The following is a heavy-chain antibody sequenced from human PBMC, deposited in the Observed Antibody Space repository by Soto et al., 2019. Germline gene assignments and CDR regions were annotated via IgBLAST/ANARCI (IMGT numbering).Heavy chain of an antibody. J-gene: IGHJ6*02. V-gene: IGHV3-33*01. CDR3: ARDDIPGIAVATYGMDV. Sequence: PRGSLLVACASSGFIFSNFGMRWVRQAPGKGLEWVAVIWYDGGNEYYADSVKGRFTISKDNSKNTLYLQMNSLRAEDTAVYYCARDDIPGIAVATYGMDVWGQGTTVTVSS. D-gene: IGHD6-19*01. CDR1: GFIFSNFG. CDR2: IWYDGGNE.